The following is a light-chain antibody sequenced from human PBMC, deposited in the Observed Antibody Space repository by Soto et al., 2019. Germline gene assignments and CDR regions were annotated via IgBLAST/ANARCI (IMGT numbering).Light chain of an antibody. V-gene: IGLV2-8*01. CDR2: EVS. Sequence: QSVLTQPPCASGSPGQSVTISCTGTSSDVGGYKYVSWYQQHPGKAPKVMIYEVSKRPSGVPDRFSGSKSGNTASLTVSGLQAEDEADYYCSSYAGTNNLVFGGGTKLTVL. CDR3: SSYAGTNNLV. J-gene: IGLJ2*01. CDR1: SSDVGGYKY.